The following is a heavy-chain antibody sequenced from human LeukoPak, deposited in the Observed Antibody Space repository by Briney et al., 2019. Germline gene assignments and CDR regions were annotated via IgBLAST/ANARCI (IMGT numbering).Heavy chain of an antibody. J-gene: IGHJ4*02. D-gene: IGHD2-15*01. CDR2: IYPGDSDT. V-gene: IGHV5-51*01. Sequence: GESLKISCKGSGYSFSSYWIAWVRQMPGKGLEWMGIIYPGDSDTRYSPSFQGQVTISADKSISTAYLQWSSLKASDTAMYYCARHLGHCSGGSCYAGDYWGQGTLVTVSS. CDR3: ARHLGHCSGGSCYAGDY. CDR1: GYSFSSYW.